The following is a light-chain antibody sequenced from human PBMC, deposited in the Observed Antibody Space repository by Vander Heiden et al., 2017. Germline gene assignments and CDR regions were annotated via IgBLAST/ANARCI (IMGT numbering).Light chain of an antibody. J-gene: IGLJ1*01. Sequence: QSALTQPASVSGSPGQSITISCTGTSSDVGGYNYVSWYQQHPGKAPKLMMYDVSNRPSGVSNRFSGSKSGNTASLTISGLQAEDEADDYCSSYTSSRTYVCGTGTQVNVL. CDR2: DVS. CDR3: SSYTSSRTYV. CDR1: SSDVGGYNY. V-gene: IGLV2-14*03.